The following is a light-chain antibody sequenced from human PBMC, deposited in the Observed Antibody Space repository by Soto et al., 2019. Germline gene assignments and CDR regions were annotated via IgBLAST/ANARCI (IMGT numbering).Light chain of an antibody. CDR2: GAS. V-gene: IGKV3-20*01. CDR3: QQYVSPPIT. CDR1: QSVSSSY. Sequence: DIVLTQSPGTLSSSPGERATLSCRASQSVSSSYLAWYQQKPGQAPRLLIYGASSRATGIPDRFSGSGSGTDFTLTISRLEPEDFAVYYCQQYVSPPITFGQGTRLEIK. J-gene: IGKJ5*01.